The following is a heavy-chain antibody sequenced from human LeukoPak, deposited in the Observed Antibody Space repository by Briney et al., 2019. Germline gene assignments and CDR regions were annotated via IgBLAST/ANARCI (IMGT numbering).Heavy chain of an antibody. CDR2: IYYSGST. D-gene: IGHD5-12*01. J-gene: IGHJ4*02. CDR1: GGSISSGGYY. CDR3: ARHPDSHTSGFIDW. Sequence: SETLSLTCTVSGGSISSGGYYWRWIRQHPGKGLEWIGYIYYSGSTYYNPSLKSRVTISVDTSKNQFSLKLSSVTAADTALYYCARHPDSHTSGFIDWWGQGTLVTVST. V-gene: IGHV4-31*03.